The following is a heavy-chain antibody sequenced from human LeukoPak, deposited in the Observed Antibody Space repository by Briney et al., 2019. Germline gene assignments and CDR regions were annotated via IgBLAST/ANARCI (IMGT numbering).Heavy chain of an antibody. D-gene: IGHD3-3*01. V-gene: IGHV3-64*02. CDR1: GFTFSNYA. CDR2: ISSNGGST. Sequence: GGSLRLSCAASGFTFSNYAMHWDRQAPGEELEYVSAISSNGGSTYYADSVKSRFTISRDNSKNTLFLQMGSLRVEDMAVYYCARGLRAYYYYGMDVWGQGTTVTVSS. CDR3: ARGLRAYYYYGMDV. J-gene: IGHJ6*02.